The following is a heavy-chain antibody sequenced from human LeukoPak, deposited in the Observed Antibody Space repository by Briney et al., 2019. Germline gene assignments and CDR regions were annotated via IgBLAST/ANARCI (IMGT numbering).Heavy chain of an antibody. V-gene: IGHV1-69*04. Sequence: GASVKVSCKASGGTFSSYAISWARQAPGQGLEWMGRIIPIFGIANYAQKFQGRVTITADKSTSTAYMELSSLRSEDTAVYYCARDRRIFHNPVPIFYHYGMDVWGQGTTVTVSS. D-gene: IGHD2/OR15-2a*01. CDR1: GGTFSSYA. J-gene: IGHJ6*02. CDR3: ARDRRIFHNPVPIFYHYGMDV. CDR2: IIPIFGIA.